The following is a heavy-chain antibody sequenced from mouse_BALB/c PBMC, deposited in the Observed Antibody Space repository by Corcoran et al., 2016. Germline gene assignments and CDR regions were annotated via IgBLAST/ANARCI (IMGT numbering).Heavy chain of an antibody. Sequence: QIQLVQSGPELKKPGETVKISCKASGYTFTNYGMNWVKQAPGKGLKWMGWINTYTGEPTYADDFKGRFAFSLETSASTAYLQINNLKNEDTATYFCATSTMIPDYWGQGTTLTVSS. CDR3: ATSTMIPDY. J-gene: IGHJ2*01. D-gene: IGHD2-4*01. CDR1: GYTFTNYG. V-gene: IGHV9-3-1*01. CDR2: INTYTGEP.